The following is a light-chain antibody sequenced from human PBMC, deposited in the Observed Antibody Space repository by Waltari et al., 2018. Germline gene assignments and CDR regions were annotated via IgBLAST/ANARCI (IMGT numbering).Light chain of an antibody. CDR1: HFVDGK. Sequence: IRLTQSPAPLSVAPGERAPLFCRAGHFVDGKVACFQQRPGQAPRLLRYVASIRATGFPPRFTASGSGTQFTLTIGSLQSEDFAVYFCQQYNNWPLTFGGGTRVEV. J-gene: IGKJ4*01. V-gene: IGKV3-15*01. CDR3: QQYNNWPLT. CDR2: VAS.